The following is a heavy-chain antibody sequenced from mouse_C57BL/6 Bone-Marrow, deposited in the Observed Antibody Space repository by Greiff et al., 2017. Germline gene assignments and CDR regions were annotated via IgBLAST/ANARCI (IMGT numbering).Heavy chain of an antibody. CDR1: GYTFTSYW. D-gene: IGHD1-1*01. V-gene: IGHV1-64*01. Sequence: QVQLKQPGAELVKPGASVKLSCKASGYTFTSYWMHWVKQRPGQGLEWIGMIHPNSGSTNYNEKFKSKATLTVDKSSSTAYMQLSSLTSEDSAVYYCANYYGSRRDYFDYWGQGTTLTVSS. J-gene: IGHJ2*01. CDR2: IHPNSGST. CDR3: ANYYGSRRDYFDY.